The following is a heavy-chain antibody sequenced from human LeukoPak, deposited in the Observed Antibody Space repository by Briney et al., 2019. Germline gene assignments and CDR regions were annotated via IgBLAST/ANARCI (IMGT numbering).Heavy chain of an antibody. D-gene: IGHD3-3*02. V-gene: IGHV1-69*05. J-gene: IGHJ3*02. CDR2: IIPIFGAA. Sequence: SVKVSCKVSGGTFTSDTITWVRQAPGQGLEWMGGIIPIFGAANYAQKFQGRVTITTDESTSTAYMELSSLRSEDTAVYYCARGRSISHDAFDIWGQGTMVTVSS. CDR3: ARGRSISHDAFDI. CDR1: GGTFTSDT.